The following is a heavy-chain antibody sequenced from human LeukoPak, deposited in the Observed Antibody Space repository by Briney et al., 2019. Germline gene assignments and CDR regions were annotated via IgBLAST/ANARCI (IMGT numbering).Heavy chain of an antibody. V-gene: IGHV3-23*01. D-gene: IGHD5-12*01. CDR1: GFSFNNYA. J-gene: IGHJ4*02. CDR3: AKGAYDYIEIAYFDY. CDR2: IIGSSGTT. Sequence: GGSLRLSCVAFGFSFNNYAMNWVRQAPGKGLEWVSLIIGSSGTTFYADSVKGRFTISRDKSKSTLYLQMNSLRAEDTAVYYCAKGAYDYIEIAYFDYWGQGSLVTVSS.